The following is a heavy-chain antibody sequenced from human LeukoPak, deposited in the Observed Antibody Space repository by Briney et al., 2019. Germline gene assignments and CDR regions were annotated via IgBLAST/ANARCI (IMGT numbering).Heavy chain of an antibody. CDR3: ARGDYYDSSGYYPYDY. D-gene: IGHD3-22*01. Sequence: GGSLRLSCAASGFTFSSYEMNWVRQAPGKGLEWVSYISSSGSTIYYADSVEGRFTISRDNAKNSLYLQMNSLRAEDTAVYYCARGDYYDSSGYYPYDYWGQGTLVTVSS. CDR2: ISSSGSTI. J-gene: IGHJ4*02. CDR1: GFTFSSYE. V-gene: IGHV3-48*03.